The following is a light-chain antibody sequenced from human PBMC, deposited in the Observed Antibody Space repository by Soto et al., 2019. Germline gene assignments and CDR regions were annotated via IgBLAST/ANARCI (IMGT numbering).Light chain of an antibody. CDR3: WQRCSWSPLT. CDR1: QSVSRY. CDR2: DAS. Sequence: EIVLMQSPATLSLSPGEKATLSCRASQSVSRYYSCCQHKPGRPPTRLITDASNRTTAIPAKCSGSRSETHYTLTISSLLPQEDAVVYCWQRCSWSPLTFGGGTKVDIK. V-gene: IGKV3-11*01. J-gene: IGKJ4*01.